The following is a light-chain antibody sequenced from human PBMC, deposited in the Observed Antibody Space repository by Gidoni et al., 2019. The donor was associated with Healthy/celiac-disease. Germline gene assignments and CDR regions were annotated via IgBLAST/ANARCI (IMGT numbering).Light chain of an antibody. J-gene: IGKJ1*01. CDR2: AAS. CDR3: QQSYITWT. V-gene: IGKV1-39*01. Sequence: DIQMTQSPSSLSASVGDRVTITCRASQSISSYLNWYQQKPGKAPKLLIYAASSLQSGVPSRFSGSGSGTDFTLTISSLQPEDSATYYCQQSYITWTFGQGTKVEIK. CDR1: QSISSY.